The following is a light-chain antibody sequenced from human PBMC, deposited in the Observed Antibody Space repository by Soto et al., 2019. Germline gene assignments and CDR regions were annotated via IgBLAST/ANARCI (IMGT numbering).Light chain of an antibody. CDR2: DVS. V-gene: IGLV2-11*01. Sequence: QSALTQPRSVSGSPGQSVTISCTGTSSEVGGYNYVSWYQQHPGKAPKLMIYDVSKRPSGVPDRFSGSKSGNTASLTISGLQAEDEADYYCCSYAGSYLVVFGGGTKLTVL. CDR3: CSYAGSYLVV. J-gene: IGLJ2*01. CDR1: SSEVGGYNY.